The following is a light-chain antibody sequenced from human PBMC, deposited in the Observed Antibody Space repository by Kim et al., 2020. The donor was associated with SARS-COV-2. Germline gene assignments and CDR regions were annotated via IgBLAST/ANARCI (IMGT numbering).Light chain of an antibody. Sequence: SLSTGQRASHAGTASQSVNTNLAWYQRESGQAPRLLIFDTTNRAPAIPARFSGTASGTDFTLTIDTLGPEDSAVYYCQQRWRWPLSFGGGTRREI. CDR2: DTT. CDR1: QSVNTN. J-gene: IGKJ4*01. V-gene: IGKV3-11*01. CDR3: QQRWRWPLS.